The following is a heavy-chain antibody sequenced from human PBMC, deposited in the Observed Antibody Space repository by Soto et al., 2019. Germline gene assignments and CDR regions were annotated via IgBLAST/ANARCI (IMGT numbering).Heavy chain of an antibody. CDR3: AKSHTTSGWYVTTDY. CDR1: GFTFGYYA. Sequence: GGSRRLSCAASGFTFGYYAMQWDRQAPGKGLEWVSAISWNSGSIDYADSVKGRFTISRDNAKNSLYLQMNSLRAEDTALYYCAKSHTTSGWYVTTDYWGQGTRVTVSS. J-gene: IGHJ4*02. D-gene: IGHD6-19*01. CDR2: ISWNSGSI. V-gene: IGHV3-9*01.